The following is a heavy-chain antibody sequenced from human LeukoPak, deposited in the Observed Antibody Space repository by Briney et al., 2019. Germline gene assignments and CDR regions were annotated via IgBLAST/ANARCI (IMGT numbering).Heavy chain of an antibody. D-gene: IGHD3-22*01. CDR1: GFTFSGYA. Sequence: GGSLRLSCAASGFTFSGYAMTWVRQAPGRGLEWGASITYNGDFTYYLDSVKGRFTISRDNSKNTLYLQMNNLRGEDTALYYCAKDGLYFDGSAHIYYFDAWGQGALVAVSS. V-gene: IGHV3-23*01. CDR3: AKDGLYFDGSAHIYYFDA. J-gene: IGHJ4*02. CDR2: ITYNGDFT.